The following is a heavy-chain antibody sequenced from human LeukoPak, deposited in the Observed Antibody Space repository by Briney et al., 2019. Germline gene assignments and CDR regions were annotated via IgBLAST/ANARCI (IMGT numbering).Heavy chain of an antibody. V-gene: IGHV3-7*01. Sequence: PGGSLRLSCVASGFTFNSYWMNWVRQAPGKGLEWVANIKRDGSEKYYVDSVKGRFTISRDNAKNSLYLQMNSLRAEDTAMYYCAKPITISGATDAFDIWGQGTMVTVSS. CDR2: IKRDGSEK. CDR3: AKPITISGATDAFDI. CDR1: GFTFNSYW. J-gene: IGHJ3*02. D-gene: IGHD3-3*01.